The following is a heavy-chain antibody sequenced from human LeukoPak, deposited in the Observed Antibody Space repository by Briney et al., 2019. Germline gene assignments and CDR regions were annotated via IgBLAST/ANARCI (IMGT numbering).Heavy chain of an antibody. CDR1: GYTFTSYY. CDR2: VHPSTGNP. V-gene: IGHV7-4-1*02. Sequence: ASVKVSSKAAGYTFTSYYIHWGRQAPGQGVEGMGWVHPSTGNPTYAPGFTGRFVFSLDTSVSTTYLQISSLKTEDTAVYYCARAYQRLGQLSLPDYWGQGTLVTVSS. CDR3: ARAYQRLGQLSLPDY. J-gene: IGHJ4*02. D-gene: IGHD3-16*02.